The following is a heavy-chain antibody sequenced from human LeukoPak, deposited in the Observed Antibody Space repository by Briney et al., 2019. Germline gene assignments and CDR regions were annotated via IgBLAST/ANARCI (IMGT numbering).Heavy chain of an antibody. CDR2: VIPIFGTA. V-gene: IGHV1-69*05. CDR3: AISRYGGNSYYFDY. D-gene: IGHD4-23*01. J-gene: IGHJ4*02. Sequence: GASVKVSCKASGGTFSSYAISWVRQAPGQGLEWMRGVIPIFGTANYAQKFQGRVTITTDESTSTAYMELSSLRSEDTAVYYCAISRYGGNSYYFDYWGQGTLVTVSS. CDR1: GGTFSSYA.